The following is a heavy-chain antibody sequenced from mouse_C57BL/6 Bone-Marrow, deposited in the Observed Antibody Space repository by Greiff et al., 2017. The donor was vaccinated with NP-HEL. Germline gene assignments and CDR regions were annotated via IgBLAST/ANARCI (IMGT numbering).Heavy chain of an antibody. CDR1: GYSFTDYN. J-gene: IGHJ2*01. Sequence: EVQLQQSGPELVKPGASVKISCKASGYSFTDYNMNWVKQSNGQSLEWIGVINPNNGTTSSNQKFKGKATLTVDQSSSTAYMQLNSLTSEDSAVYYGERSSYYGSSYCVFDYWGQGTTLTVSS. V-gene: IGHV1-39*01. D-gene: IGHD1-1*01. CDR2: INPNNGTT. CDR3: ERSSYYGSSYCVFDY.